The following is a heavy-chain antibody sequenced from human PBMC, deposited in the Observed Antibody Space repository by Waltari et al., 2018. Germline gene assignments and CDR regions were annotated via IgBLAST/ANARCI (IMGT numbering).Heavy chain of an antibody. CDR2: IRNRLDNYGT. Sequence: EVQLVESGGGLVQPGGSLKLSCAASGFTFSGSHMHWVRQASGKGRERGAHIRNRLDNYGTAYAASVKGRFSISRDDSNSMTYLQMDSLRPEDTAVYYCSRQEASVHDYWGQGVLVTVSS. J-gene: IGHJ4*02. CDR1: GFTFSGSH. CDR3: SRQEASVHDY. V-gene: IGHV3-73*02.